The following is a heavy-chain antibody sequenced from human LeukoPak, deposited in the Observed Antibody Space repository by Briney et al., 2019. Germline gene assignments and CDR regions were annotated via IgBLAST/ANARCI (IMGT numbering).Heavy chain of an antibody. CDR2: IYSGGST. CDR1: GFTFSSYA. CDR3: ARGQWPIRGAFDI. J-gene: IGHJ3*02. D-gene: IGHD6-19*01. V-gene: IGHV3-66*01. Sequence: GGSLRLSCAASGFTFSSYAMSWVRQAPGKGLEWVSVIYSGGSTYYADSVKGRFTISRDNSKNTLYLQMNSLRAEDTAVYYCARGQWPIRGAFDIWGQGTMVTVSS.